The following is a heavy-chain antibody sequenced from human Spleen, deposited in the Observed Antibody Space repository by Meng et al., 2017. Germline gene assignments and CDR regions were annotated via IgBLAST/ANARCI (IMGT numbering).Heavy chain of an antibody. CDR3: ARSQDALAAAEPRDNWFDP. CDR1: GGSVRTYY. Sequence: SETLSLTCTVSGGSVRTYYWSWVRQPAGKGLEWIGRIYTSGSTNYNPSLKSRVTISVDTSKNQFSLKLSSVTAADTAVYYCARSQDALAAAEPRDNWFDPWGQGTLVTVSS. D-gene: IGHD6-13*01. CDR2: IYTSGST. J-gene: IGHJ5*02. V-gene: IGHV4-4*07.